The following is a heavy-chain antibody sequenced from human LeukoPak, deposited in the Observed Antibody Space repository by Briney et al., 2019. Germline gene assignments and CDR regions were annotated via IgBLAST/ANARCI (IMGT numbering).Heavy chain of an antibody. V-gene: IGHV1-69*13. D-gene: IGHD1-26*01. CDR1: GGTFSSYA. Sequence: ASVKVSCKASGGTFSSYAINWVRQAPGQGLEWMGGIIPIFGKAKYAQKFQGRVTITADESTSRAYMELSSLRSEDTAVYYCARDRLVGASTCFAYWGQGTLVTVSS. CDR2: IIPIFGKA. J-gene: IGHJ4*02. CDR3: ARDRLVGASTCFAY.